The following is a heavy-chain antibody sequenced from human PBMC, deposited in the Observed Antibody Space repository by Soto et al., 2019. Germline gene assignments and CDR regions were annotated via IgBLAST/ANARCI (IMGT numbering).Heavy chain of an antibody. Sequence: QVQLQESGPGLVKPSQTLSLTCTVSGGSISSGGSYWSWIRQRPGEALEWIGYIYSSGSFYYTPSLKGRVLMSADTSKNQFSLEVSSVTAADTAIYYCARAHESPTIFGVVRPYFFDFWGQGTLVSVSS. J-gene: IGHJ4*02. CDR2: IYSSGSF. CDR1: GGSISSGGSY. D-gene: IGHD3-3*01. V-gene: IGHV4-31*03. CDR3: ARAHESPTIFGVVRPYFFDF.